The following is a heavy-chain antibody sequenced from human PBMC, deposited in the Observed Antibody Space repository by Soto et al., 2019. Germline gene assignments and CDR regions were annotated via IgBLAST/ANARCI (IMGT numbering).Heavy chain of an antibody. J-gene: IGHJ4*02. Sequence: PSETLSLTWTFSGGSISSYYWSWIRQPPGKGLEWIGYIYYSGSTNYNPSLKSRVTISVDTSKNQFSLKLSSVTAADTAVYYCARHRSGHDLFDYWGQGTLVTVSS. V-gene: IGHV4-59*08. D-gene: IGHD5-12*01. CDR3: ARHRSGHDLFDY. CDR1: GGSISSYY. CDR2: IYYSGST.